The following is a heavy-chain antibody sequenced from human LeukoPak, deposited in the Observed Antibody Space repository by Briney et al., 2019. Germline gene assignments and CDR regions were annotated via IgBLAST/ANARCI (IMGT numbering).Heavy chain of an antibody. D-gene: IGHD4-17*01. CDR3: ARDRTSYGDSGRDY. CDR2: IKQDGSEK. Sequence: GGSLRLSCAASGFTFSSYWMSWVRQAPGKGLEWVANIKQDGSEKYYVDSVKGRFTISRDNAKNSLYLQMNSLRAEDTAVYYCARDRTSYGDSGRDYWGQGTLVTVSS. V-gene: IGHV3-7*01. CDR1: GFTFSSYW. J-gene: IGHJ4*02.